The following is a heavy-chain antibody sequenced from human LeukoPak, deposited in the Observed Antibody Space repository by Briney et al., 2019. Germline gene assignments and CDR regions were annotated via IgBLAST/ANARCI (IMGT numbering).Heavy chain of an antibody. CDR3: PRGAPSDY. Sequence: LETLSLTYTVSGFSIINRSISSYYWSWVRQPAGKALEWIGRIYTSGTTNYNPSLKSRVTMSVDTSKNQFSLKLNSVTASSTAVFYCPRGAPSDYWGEGTLVTVSS. CDR1: GFSIINRSISSYY. J-gene: IGHJ4*02. CDR2: IYTSGTT. V-gene: IGHV4-4*07.